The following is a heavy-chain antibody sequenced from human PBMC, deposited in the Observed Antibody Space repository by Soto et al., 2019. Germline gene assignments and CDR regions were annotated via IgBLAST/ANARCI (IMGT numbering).Heavy chain of an antibody. V-gene: IGHV1-69*01. CDR1: GGTFSSYA. CDR2: IIPIFGTA. Sequence: QVQLVQSGAEVKTPGSSVKVSCKASGGTFSSYAISWVRQAPGQGLEWMGGIIPIFGTANYAQKFQGRVTITADESTSTAYMELSSLRSEDTAVYYCARKPYYYDTIGRDAFDIWGQGTMVTVSS. CDR3: ARKPYYYDTIGRDAFDI. D-gene: IGHD3-22*01. J-gene: IGHJ3*02.